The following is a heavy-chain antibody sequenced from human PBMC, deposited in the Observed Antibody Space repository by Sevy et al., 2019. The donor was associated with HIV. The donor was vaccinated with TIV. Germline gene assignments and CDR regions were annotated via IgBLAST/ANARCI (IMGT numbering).Heavy chain of an antibody. D-gene: IGHD3-22*01. CDR3: ARLGGDSSGYYLTKFDY. Sequence: WETLSLTCTVSSGSISSSSYYWGWIRQPPEKGLEWIGHIFYSGSTYYNPSLKSRITISVDTSKNQFSLKLSSVTAADKAVYYCARLGGDSSGYYLTKFDYWGQGTLVTVSS. V-gene: IGHV4-39*01. CDR2: IFYSGST. CDR1: SGSISSSSYY. J-gene: IGHJ4*02.